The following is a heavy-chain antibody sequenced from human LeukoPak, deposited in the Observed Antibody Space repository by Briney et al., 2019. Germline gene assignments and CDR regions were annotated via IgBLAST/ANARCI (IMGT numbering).Heavy chain of an antibody. D-gene: IGHD1-26*01. V-gene: IGHV1-24*01. CDR3: ATAVGATPYYYYGMDV. Sequence: ASVKVSCKVSGYTLTELSMHWVRQAPGKGLEWMGGFDPEDGETIYAQKFQGRVTMTEDTSTDTAYMELSSLRSEDTAVYYCATAVGATPYYYYGMDVWGQGTTVTVSS. J-gene: IGHJ6*02. CDR2: FDPEDGET. CDR1: GYTLTELS.